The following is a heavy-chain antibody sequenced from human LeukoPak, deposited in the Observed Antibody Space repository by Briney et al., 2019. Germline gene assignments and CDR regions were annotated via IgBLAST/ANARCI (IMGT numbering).Heavy chain of an antibody. CDR3: AKDSAPWLSPPPDWFDP. D-gene: IGHD3-22*01. CDR2: IYYSGST. J-gene: IGHJ5*02. V-gene: IGHV4-59*12. CDR1: GGSISSYY. Sequence: PSETLSLTCTVSGGSISSYYWSWIRQPPGKGLEWIGYIYYSGSTNYNPSLKSRVTISVDTSKNQFSLKLSSVTAADTAVYYCAKDSAPWLSPPPDWFDPWGQGTLVTVSS.